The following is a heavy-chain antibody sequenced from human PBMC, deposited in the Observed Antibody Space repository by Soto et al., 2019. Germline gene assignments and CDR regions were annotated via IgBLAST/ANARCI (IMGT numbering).Heavy chain of an antibody. D-gene: IGHD6-13*01. CDR1: GDSVSSNSAA. J-gene: IGHJ6*02. CDR3: AVAAATLPYGMDV. Sequence: SQTLSLTCAISGDSVSSNSAAWNWTRQSPSRGLEWLGRTYYRSKWYNDYAVSVKSRINIHPDTSKSQFSLQLNSVTPGDTAVYYCAVAAATLPYGMDVWGQGTTVTVSS. V-gene: IGHV6-1*01. CDR2: TYYRSKWYN.